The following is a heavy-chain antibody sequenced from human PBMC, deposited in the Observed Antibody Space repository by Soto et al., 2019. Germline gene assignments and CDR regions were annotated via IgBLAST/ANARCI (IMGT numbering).Heavy chain of an antibody. J-gene: IGHJ6*02. CDR1: RFTFSSYE. CDR2: ISSSASTI. Sequence: VGSLSLSCAASRFTFSSYEMNWVRQAPGKGLEWVSYISSSASTIYYADSVKGRFTISRDNAKNSLYLQMNSLRAEDTAVYYCARGPDGYYGMDVWGQGTTVTVSS. V-gene: IGHV3-48*03. CDR3: ARGPDGYYGMDV.